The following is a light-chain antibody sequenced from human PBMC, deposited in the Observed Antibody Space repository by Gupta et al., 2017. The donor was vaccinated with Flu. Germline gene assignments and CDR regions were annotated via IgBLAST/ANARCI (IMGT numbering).Light chain of an antibody. CDR3: KQYSSYPLT. V-gene: IGKV1-5*03. J-gene: IGKJ5*01. CDR2: KAS. CDR1: QSISGW. Sequence: PSTLSASVGGRVTITCRASQSISGWLAWYQLKPGQAPKLLIYKASSVPSGIPARFSGSGSGTEFTLTISSLQPDDFATYSCKQYSSYPLTFGQGTRL.